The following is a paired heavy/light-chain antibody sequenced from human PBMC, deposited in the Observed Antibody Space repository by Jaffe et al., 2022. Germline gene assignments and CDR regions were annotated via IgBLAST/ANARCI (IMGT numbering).Light chain of an antibody. V-gene: IGKV1-16*02. CDR3: QQYNSYPYT. Sequence: DIQMTQSPSSLSASVGDRVSITCRASQGISTYLAWFQQKPGKAPKSLIYAASSLQSGVPSQFSGSGSGTDFTLTISSLQPEDFATYYCQQYNSYPYTFGQGTKLEIK. CDR2: AAS. J-gene: IGKJ2*01. CDR1: QGISTY.
Heavy chain of an antibody. J-gene: IGHJ5*02. CDR3: ITAPRPGP. V-gene: IGHV3-15*01. Sequence: EVQLVESGGDLVQPGGSLRLSCAASGFTFSNAWMSWVRQAPGKGLEWVGRIKNKVDGETTDYAAPVKGRFTISRDDSKNTLYLQMNSLKTEDTAVYYCITAPRPGPWGQGTLVTVSS. CDR1: GFTFSNAW. CDR2: IKNKVDGETT.